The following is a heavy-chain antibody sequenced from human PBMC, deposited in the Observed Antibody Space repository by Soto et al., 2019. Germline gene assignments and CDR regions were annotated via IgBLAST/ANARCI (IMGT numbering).Heavy chain of an antibody. CDR3: ARDMPRGVPTGSDAFNV. Sequence: QVQLQESGPGLVKPSETLSLTCTVFGGSISSYYWSWVRQPPGKGLEWIAYIYYSGITSYNPSLKSRVTRSVDSSKNQFSLKLTSVTAADTAVYYCARDMPRGVPTGSDAFNVWGQGTLVTVSS. CDR1: GGSISSYY. J-gene: IGHJ3*01. V-gene: IGHV4-59*01. CDR2: IYYSGIT. D-gene: IGHD2-2*01.